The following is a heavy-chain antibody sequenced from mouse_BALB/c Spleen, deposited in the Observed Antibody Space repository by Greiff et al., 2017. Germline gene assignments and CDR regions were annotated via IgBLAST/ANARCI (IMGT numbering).Heavy chain of an antibody. CDR2: IDPANGNT. V-gene: IGHV14-3*02. Sequence: VQLQQSGAELVKPGASVKLSCTASGFNIKDTYMHWVKQRPEQGLEWIGRIDPANGNTKYDPKFQGKATITADTSSNTAYLQLSSLTSEDTAVDYCARGGAYYGNYGAMDYWGQGTSVTVSS. CDR1: GFNIKDTY. D-gene: IGHD2-10*01. J-gene: IGHJ4*01. CDR3: ARGGAYYGNYGAMDY.